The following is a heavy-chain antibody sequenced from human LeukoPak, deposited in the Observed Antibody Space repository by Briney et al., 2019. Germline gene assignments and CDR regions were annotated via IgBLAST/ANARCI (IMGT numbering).Heavy chain of an antibody. CDR3: AKRPSDYGDYVSYFDY. V-gene: IGHV3-30*18. CDR2: ISDDGRRK. CDR1: EFTFSAYS. Sequence: PGGSLRLSCAASEFTFSAYSMNWVRQAPGKGLEWVGVISDDGRRKDYADSVKGRFTISRDNSKDTLYLQMNSLRAEDTAVYYCAKRPSDYGDYVSYFDYWGQGTLVTVSS. D-gene: IGHD4-17*01. J-gene: IGHJ4*02.